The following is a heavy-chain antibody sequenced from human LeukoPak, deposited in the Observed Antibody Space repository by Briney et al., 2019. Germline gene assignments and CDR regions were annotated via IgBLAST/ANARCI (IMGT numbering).Heavy chain of an antibody. CDR3: GRGHRIINGLDV. CDR2: TNPYSGGT. V-gene: IGHV1-2*02. CDR1: GYTLSHYY. J-gene: IGHJ6*01. Sequence: APLKVSCEASGYTLSHYYIYWVRQAPGQGLECVGCTNPYSGGTNYAQKFQGRVTLTRDTSIRKTYVELSTWTSDDTAIYYCGRGHRIINGLDVWGQGTTVIVSS.